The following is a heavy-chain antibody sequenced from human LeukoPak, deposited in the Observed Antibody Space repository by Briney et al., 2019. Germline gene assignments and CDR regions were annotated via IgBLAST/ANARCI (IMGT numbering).Heavy chain of an antibody. CDR1: GFTFSSYW. Sequence: GGSLRLSCAASGFTFSSYWMHCVRQVPGKGLVWVSRINNDGNSITYADSVKGRFIISRDNAKNTLYLQMNSLRAEDRAVYFCARGYGDSPVYHYYGMDVWGQGTTVTVSS. D-gene: IGHD4-17*01. CDR3: ARGYGDSPVYHYYGMDV. V-gene: IGHV3-74*01. J-gene: IGHJ6*02. CDR2: INNDGNSI.